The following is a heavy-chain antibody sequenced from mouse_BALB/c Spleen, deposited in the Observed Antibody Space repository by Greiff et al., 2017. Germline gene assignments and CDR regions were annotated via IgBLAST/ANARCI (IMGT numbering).Heavy chain of an antibody. CDR3: ASYDYGAWFAY. V-gene: IGHV2-9*02. CDR2: IWAGGST. Sequence: VQRVESGPGLVAPSQSLSITCTVSGFSLTSYGVHWVRQPPGKGLEWLGVIWAGGSTNYNSALMSRLSISKDNSKSQVFLKMNSLQTDDTAMYYCASYDYGAWFAYWGQGTLVTVSA. CDR1: GFSLTSYG. J-gene: IGHJ3*01. D-gene: IGHD2-4*01.